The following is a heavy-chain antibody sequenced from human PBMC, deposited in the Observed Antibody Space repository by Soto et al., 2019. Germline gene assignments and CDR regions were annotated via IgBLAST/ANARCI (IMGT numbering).Heavy chain of an antibody. V-gene: IGHV4-31*03. CDR1: GYSITAGGYY. D-gene: IGHD6-19*01. Sequence: TLSLTCFVSGYSITAGGYYWSWIRHHPGKGLEWIGSFYSSGSIIYNPSLRSRVSISGDTSSNQFPMSLTSVTAADTARYYCARMYSSGSGWFHPWGQGPLVTVYS. J-gene: IGHJ5*02. CDR2: FYSSGSI. CDR3: ARMYSSGSGWFHP.